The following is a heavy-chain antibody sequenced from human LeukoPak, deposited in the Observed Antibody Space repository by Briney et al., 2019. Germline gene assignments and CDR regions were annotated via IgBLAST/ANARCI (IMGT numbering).Heavy chain of an antibody. V-gene: IGHV3-11*06. CDR2: ISRNSYT. CDR3: AKMGIAAVEADYFHY. J-gene: IGHJ4*02. CDR1: GFTFSDYN. D-gene: IGHD6-13*01. Sequence: GGSLRLSCAASGFTFSDYNMSWIRQAPGKGLEWVSYISRNSYTNYADSVKGRFTISSDNAKNSLYLHMASLRAEDTAVYYCAKMGIAAVEADYFHYWGQGTLVAVSS.